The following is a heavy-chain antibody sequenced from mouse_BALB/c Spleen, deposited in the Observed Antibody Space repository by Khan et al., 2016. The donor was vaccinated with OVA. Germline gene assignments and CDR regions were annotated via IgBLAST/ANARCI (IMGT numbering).Heavy chain of an antibody. V-gene: IGHV2-6-4*01. CDR2: IWGGGSK. CDR3: ARNHYGGGYWYFDV. J-gene: IGHJ1*01. D-gene: IGHD1-1*01. CDR1: GFSLSRYS. Sequence: QVQLQQSGPGLVAPSQSLSITCTVSGFSLSRYSIHWISQPPGKGLEWLGMIWGGGSKAYYSPLNSRLSISKDSSKTHTFLKLTSRQTYDTAMYYCARNHYGGGYWYFDVWGAGTTVTVSS.